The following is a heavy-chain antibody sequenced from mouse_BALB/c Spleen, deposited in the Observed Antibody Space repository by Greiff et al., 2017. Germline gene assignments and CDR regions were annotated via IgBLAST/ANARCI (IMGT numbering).Heavy chain of an antibody. CDR3: TREGTTVVSPYYFDY. CDR2: IDPETGGT. CDR1: GYTFTDYE. J-gene: IGHJ2*01. V-gene: IGHV1-15*01. D-gene: IGHD1-1*01. Sequence: QVHVKQSGAELVRPGASVTLSCKASGYTFTDYEMHWVKPTPVHGLEWIGAIDPETGGTAYNQKFKGKATLTADKSSSTAYMELRSLTSEDSAVYYCTREGTTVVSPYYFDYWGQGTTLTVSS.